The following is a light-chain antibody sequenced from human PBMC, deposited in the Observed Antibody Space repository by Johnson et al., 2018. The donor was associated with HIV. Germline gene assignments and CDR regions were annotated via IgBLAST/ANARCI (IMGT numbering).Light chain of an antibody. Sequence: QSVLTQPPSVSAASGQRVDISCSGGSANIENNYVSWYQQLPHTAPKLLISDNNNRPSGIPDRFSGSKSGTSATLGITGLQTGDEADYYCGTWDSSLSAGGANYVFGTGTKVTVL. CDR3: GTWDSSLSAGGANYV. CDR2: DNN. V-gene: IGLV1-51*01. J-gene: IGLJ1*01. CDR1: SANIENNY.